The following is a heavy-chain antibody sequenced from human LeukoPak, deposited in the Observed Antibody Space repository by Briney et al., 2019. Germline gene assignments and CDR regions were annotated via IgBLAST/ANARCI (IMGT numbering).Heavy chain of an antibody. V-gene: IGHV4-59*12. CDR3: ARVKYSGSYYSFFDY. CDR2: IYYSGST. D-gene: IGHD1-26*01. Sequence: KPSETLSLTCTVSGGSISNYYWSWIRQPPGKGLEWIGYIYYSGSTNYNPSLKSRVTISVDTSKNQFSLKLSSVTAADTAVYYCARVKYSGSYYSFFDYWGQGTLVTVSS. CDR1: GGSISNYY. J-gene: IGHJ4*02.